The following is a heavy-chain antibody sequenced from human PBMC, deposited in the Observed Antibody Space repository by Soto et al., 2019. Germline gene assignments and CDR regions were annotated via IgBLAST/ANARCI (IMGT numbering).Heavy chain of an antibody. CDR3: ERQQVAVAGWKWFDP. D-gene: IGHD6-19*01. CDR1: GGSISSYY. Sequence: SETLSLTCTVSGGSISSYYWSWIRQPPGKGLEWIGYIYYSGSTNYNPSLKSRVTISVDTSKNQFSLKLSSVTAADTAVYYCERQQVAVAGWKWFDPWGQGTLVTVSS. V-gene: IGHV4-59*08. CDR2: IYYSGST. J-gene: IGHJ5*02.